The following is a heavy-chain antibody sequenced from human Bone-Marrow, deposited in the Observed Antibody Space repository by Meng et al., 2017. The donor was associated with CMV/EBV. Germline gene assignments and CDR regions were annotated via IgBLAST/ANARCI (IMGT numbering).Heavy chain of an antibody. V-gene: IGHV5-51*01. D-gene: IGHD1/OR15-1a*01. CDR3: ARQGNTGGDWLDP. CDR1: GYSFTSHW. J-gene: IGHJ5*02. CDR2: IYPGDSDT. Sequence: GESLKISCKGFGYSFTSHWIGWVRQMPGKGPEWMGIIYPGDSDTRYSPSFQGQVTISADKSTSTAYVQWSSLKASDTATYYCARQGNTGGDWLDPWGQGTPVTVSS.